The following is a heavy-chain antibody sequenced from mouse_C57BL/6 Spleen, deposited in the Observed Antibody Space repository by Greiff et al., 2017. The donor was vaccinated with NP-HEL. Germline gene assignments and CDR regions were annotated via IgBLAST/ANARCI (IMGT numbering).Heavy chain of an antibody. CDR2: IYPSDSET. Sequence: QVQLQQPGAELVRPGSSVKLSCKASGYTFTSYWMDWVKQRPGQGLEWIGNIYPSDSETHYNQKFKGKATLTVDKSSSTAYMQLSSLTSEDSAVYYCARYGNYLLDYWGQGTTLTVSS. J-gene: IGHJ2*01. CDR1: GYTFTSYW. CDR3: ARYGNYLLDY. V-gene: IGHV1-61*01. D-gene: IGHD2-1*01.